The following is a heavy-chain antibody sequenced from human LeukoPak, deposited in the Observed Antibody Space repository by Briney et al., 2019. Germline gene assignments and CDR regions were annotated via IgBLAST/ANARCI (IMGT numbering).Heavy chain of an antibody. V-gene: IGHV4-4*07. CDR2: IYTSGST. CDR3: ARAPIRLEYNWFDP. D-gene: IGHD3-3*01. Sequence: SETLSLTCTVSGGSISSYYWSWIRQPAGKGLEWIGRIYTSGSTNYNPSLKSRVTMSVDTSKNQFSLKLRSVTAADTAVYYCARAPIRLEYNWFDPWGQGTLVTVSS. CDR1: GGSISSYY. J-gene: IGHJ5*02.